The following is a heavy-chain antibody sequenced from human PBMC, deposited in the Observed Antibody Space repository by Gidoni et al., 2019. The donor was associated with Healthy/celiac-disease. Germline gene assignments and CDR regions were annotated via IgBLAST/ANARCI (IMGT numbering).Heavy chain of an antibody. CDR1: GGSISSDY. Sequence: QVHLQASCPGLEEPSEPLSLTCTGSGGSISSDYWSWIRQPPGKGLVWIGYIYYSGSTNYNPSLKSRVTISVDTSKNQFSLKLSSVTAADTAVYYCARDSLGATVPDYWGQGTLVTVSS. CDR2: IYYSGST. J-gene: IGHJ4*02. V-gene: IGHV4-59*01. CDR3: ARDSLGATVPDY. D-gene: IGHD4-4*01.